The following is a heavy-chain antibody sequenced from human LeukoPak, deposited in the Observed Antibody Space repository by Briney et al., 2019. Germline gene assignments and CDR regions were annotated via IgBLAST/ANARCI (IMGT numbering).Heavy chain of an antibody. D-gene: IGHD2-8*01. Sequence: GGSLRLSSAASGFTFSSYAMTWVRQAQGRGLEWVSGFSGSGGTTYFLDSVKGLFTISRDKSKNTLYLQMNSLRAEDTAVYYCANGNRCTSPNCLGYYYFYMDVWGKGTTVTVSS. J-gene: IGHJ6*03. CDR3: ANGNRCTSPNCLGYYYFYMDV. CDR2: FSGSGGTT. V-gene: IGHV3-23*01. CDR1: GFTFSSYA.